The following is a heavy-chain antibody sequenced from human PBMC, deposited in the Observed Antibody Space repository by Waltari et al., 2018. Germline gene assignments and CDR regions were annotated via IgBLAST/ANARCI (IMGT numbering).Heavy chain of an antibody. J-gene: IGHJ3*01. CDR1: GFPFSCFW. CDR3: ARAYSGSYET. CDR2: IQRDGNGK. Sequence: EVQLVESGGDLVQPGGSLGLSCAASGFPFSCFWFAWVRQAPGKGLEWVANIQRDGNGKYYADSVKGRFTISRDNAKNSLYLQMNSLRAEDTAVYYCARAYSGSYETWGQGTLVTVSS. V-gene: IGHV3-7*01. D-gene: IGHD1-26*01.